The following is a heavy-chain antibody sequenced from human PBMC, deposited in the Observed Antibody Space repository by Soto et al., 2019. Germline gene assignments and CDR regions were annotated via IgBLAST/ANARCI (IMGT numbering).Heavy chain of an antibody. CDR1: GFTISTTY. J-gene: IGHJ5*02. V-gene: IGHV3-66*01. CDR2: IYNGGGT. Sequence: GGSLRLSCAASGFTISTTYMSWVRQAPGKGLEWVSIIYNGGGTFYADSVRGRFTISRDNSKNTVFLQMNSLRTEDTALYYCAREPNILGFGTNDVCLGNRFDHWGPGTLVTV. D-gene: IGHD2-8*01. CDR3: AREPNILGFGTNDVCLGNRFDH.